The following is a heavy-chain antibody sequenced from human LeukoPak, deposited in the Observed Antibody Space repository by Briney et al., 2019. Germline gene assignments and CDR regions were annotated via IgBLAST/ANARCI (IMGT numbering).Heavy chain of an antibody. D-gene: IGHD3-22*01. Sequence: GGSLRLSCAASGFTFSDSWMSWVRQAPGKGLEWVANMNQDGSAKGYVDSVKGRFTISRDNAKNSVYLQMNSLRAEDTAVYYCARPDSAGWFDYWGQGALVTVSS. V-gene: IGHV3-7*01. CDR3: ARPDSAGWFDY. CDR2: MNQDGSAK. J-gene: IGHJ4*02. CDR1: GFTFSDSW.